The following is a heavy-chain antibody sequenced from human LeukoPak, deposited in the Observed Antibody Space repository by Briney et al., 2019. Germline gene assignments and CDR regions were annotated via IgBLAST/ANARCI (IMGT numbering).Heavy chain of an antibody. CDR1: GGSISSGDYY. D-gene: IGHD5-12*01. CDR3: ARGNPLRGYDLDY. V-gene: IGHV4-30-4*08. Sequence: SETLSLTCTVSGGSISSGDYYWSWIRQPPGKGLEWIGYIYYSGSTYYNPSLKSRVTISVDTSKNQFSLKLSSGTAADTAVYYCARGNPLRGYDLDYWGQGTLVTVSS. CDR2: IYYSGST. J-gene: IGHJ4*02.